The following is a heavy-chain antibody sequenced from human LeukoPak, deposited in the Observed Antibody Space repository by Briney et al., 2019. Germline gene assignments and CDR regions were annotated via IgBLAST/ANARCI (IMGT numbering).Heavy chain of an antibody. CDR3: SRDFSGASRIDY. J-gene: IGHJ4*02. D-gene: IGHD4/OR15-4a*01. Sequence: PGGSLRPSCAASGFTFRTYAMHWVRQAPGKGLEWVAVISNDAYNKYYADSVKGRFTISRDNSKNTLYLEMNSLRAEDTAVYYCSRDFSGASRIDYWGQGTLATVSS. V-gene: IGHV3-30-3*01. CDR2: ISNDAYNK. CDR1: GFTFRTYA.